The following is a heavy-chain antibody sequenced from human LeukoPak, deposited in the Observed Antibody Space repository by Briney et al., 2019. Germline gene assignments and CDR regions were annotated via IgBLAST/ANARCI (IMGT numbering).Heavy chain of an antibody. CDR2: IYYSGST. CDR1: GGSISSYY. CDR3: ARAVAADYYYGMDV. V-gene: IGHV4-59*01. D-gene: IGHD2-15*01. Sequence: SETLSLTCTVSGGSISSYYWSWIRQPPGKGLEWIGYIYYSGSTNYDPSLKSRVTISVDTSKNQFSLKLSSVTAADTAVYYCARAVAADYYYGMDVWGQGTTVTVSS. J-gene: IGHJ6*02.